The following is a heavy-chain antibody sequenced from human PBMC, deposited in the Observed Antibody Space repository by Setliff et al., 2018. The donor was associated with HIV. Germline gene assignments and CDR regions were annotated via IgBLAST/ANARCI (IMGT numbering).Heavy chain of an antibody. V-gene: IGHV5-51*01. D-gene: IGHD6-19*01. CDR2: IYPDDSDT. J-gene: IGHJ6*03. Sequence: GESLKISCKASGYSFTSHWVAWVRQTAGKGLEWMGIIYPDDSDTRYSQAFQGQVTISADKSISTAYLQWSSLKASDTAMYYCARQGVAGGPNYYYFYYMDVWGKGTTVTVSS. CDR1: GYSFTSHW. CDR3: ARQGVAGGPNYYYFYYMDV.